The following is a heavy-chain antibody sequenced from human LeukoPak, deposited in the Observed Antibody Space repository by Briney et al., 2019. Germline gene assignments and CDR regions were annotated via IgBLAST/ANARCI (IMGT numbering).Heavy chain of an antibody. J-gene: IGHJ5*02. V-gene: IGHV3-15*01. Sequence: PGGSLRLSCAASGFTFSNAWMSWVRQAPGKGLEWVVRYKSKTNGGTTEHAAPVKGRFTISRDDSKNMLYLQMNSLKTEDTAVYYCTTVRFDWNYVWFDPWGQGTLVTVSS. CDR3: TTVRFDWNYVWFDP. CDR2: YKSKTNGGTT. CDR1: GFTFSNAW. D-gene: IGHD1-7*01.